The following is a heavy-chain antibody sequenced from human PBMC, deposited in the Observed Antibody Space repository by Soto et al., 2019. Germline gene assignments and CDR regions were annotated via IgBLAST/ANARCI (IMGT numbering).Heavy chain of an antibody. J-gene: IGHJ5*02. CDR3: ARDRYSSSPAEKVRWFDP. CDR2: ISSSSSTI. Sequence: GGSLRLSCAASGFTFSSYSMNWVRQAPGKGLEWVSYISSSSSTIYYADSVKGRFTISRDKAKNSLYLQMNSLRAEDTAVYYCARDRYSSSPAEKVRWFDPWGQGTLVTVSS. V-gene: IGHV3-48*01. D-gene: IGHD6-6*01. CDR1: GFTFSSYS.